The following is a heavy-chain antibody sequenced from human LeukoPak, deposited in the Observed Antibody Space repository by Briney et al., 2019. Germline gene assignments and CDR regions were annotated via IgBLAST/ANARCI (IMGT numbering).Heavy chain of an antibody. J-gene: IGHJ4*02. V-gene: IGHV3-48*01. CDR2: VKSGNYDI. CDR3: ARDSDWAFDY. Sequence: GGSLRLSCAASGFTFNAYSMNWVRQAPGKGLEWLSYVKSGNYDIQYADSVTGRFTVSRDSATNSLYLQMNDLKAEDTAVYYCARDSDWAFDYWGQGSLVTVSS. D-gene: IGHD3-9*01. CDR1: GFTFNAYS.